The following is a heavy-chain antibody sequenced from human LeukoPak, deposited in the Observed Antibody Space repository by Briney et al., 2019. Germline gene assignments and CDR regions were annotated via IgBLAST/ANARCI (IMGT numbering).Heavy chain of an antibody. CDR3: ARAYYYDSSGPEGY. V-gene: IGHV3-30-3*01. Sequence: GGSLRLSCAASGFTFSSYAMHWVRQAPGKGLEWVAVISYDGSNKYYAVSVKGRFTISRDNSKNTLYLQMNSLRAEDTAVYYCARAYYYDSSGPEGYWGQGTLVTVSS. J-gene: IGHJ4*02. CDR2: ISYDGSNK. CDR1: GFTFSSYA. D-gene: IGHD3-22*01.